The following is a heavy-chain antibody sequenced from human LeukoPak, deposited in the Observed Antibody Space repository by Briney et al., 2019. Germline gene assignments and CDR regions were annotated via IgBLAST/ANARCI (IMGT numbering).Heavy chain of an antibody. CDR2: ISYDGSNK. V-gene: IGHV3-30*18. J-gene: IGHJ4*02. CDR1: GFTFSSYG. D-gene: IGHD3-3*01. CDR3: AKDMDYDFWSGYYS. Sequence: GGSLRLSCAASGFTFSSYGMHWVRQAPGKGLEWVAVISYDGSNKYYADSVKGRFTISRDNSKNTLYLQMNSLRAEDTAVYYCAKDMDYDFWSGYYSWGQGTLVTVSS.